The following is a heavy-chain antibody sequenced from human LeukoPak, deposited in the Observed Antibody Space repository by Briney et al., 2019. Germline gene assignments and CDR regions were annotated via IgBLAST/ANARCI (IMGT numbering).Heavy chain of an antibody. J-gene: IGHJ5*02. CDR2: IKLDGSEK. CDR1: GFTFGKYW. D-gene: IGHD2-2*01. V-gene: IGHV3-7*01. CDR3: ARGRLCSSTSCYFDWFDP. Sequence: PGGSLRLSCVASGFTFGKYWMSWVRQAPGKGLEWVANIKLDGSEKNYVDSVKGRFTISRDNAKNSLYLQMNSLRVEDTAVYYCARGRLCSSTSCYFDWFDPWGQGTLVTVSS.